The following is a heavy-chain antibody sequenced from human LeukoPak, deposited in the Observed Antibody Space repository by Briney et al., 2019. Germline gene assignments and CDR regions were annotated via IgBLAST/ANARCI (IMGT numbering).Heavy chain of an antibody. CDR3: ARETVTILYYYYYYYMDV. CDR2: ITSSGTMI. D-gene: IGHD4-17*01. J-gene: IGHJ6*03. V-gene: IGHV3-48*03. Sequence: GGSLRLSCAASGFTFSSYEMNWVRQAPGKGLEWVSYITSSGTMIHYADSVKGRFTISRDNAKNSLYLQMNSLRAEDTAVYYCARETVTILYYYYYYYMDVWGKGTTVTVSS. CDR1: GFTFSSYE.